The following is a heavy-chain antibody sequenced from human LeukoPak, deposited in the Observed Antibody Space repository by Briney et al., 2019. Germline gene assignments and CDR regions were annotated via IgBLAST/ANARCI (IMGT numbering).Heavy chain of an antibody. Sequence: NPSETLSLTCNVSGGSISSSKKYWGWLRQPPGKGLEWIGSIYYSGSTYYNPSLRSRVTISVDTSKNQFSLKLSSVTAADTAVYYCARQGSRCWYAWYFDLWGRGTLVTVSS. D-gene: IGHD6-13*01. CDR2: IYYSGST. CDR1: GGSISSSKKY. V-gene: IGHV4-39*01. CDR3: ARQGSRCWYAWYFDL. J-gene: IGHJ2*01.